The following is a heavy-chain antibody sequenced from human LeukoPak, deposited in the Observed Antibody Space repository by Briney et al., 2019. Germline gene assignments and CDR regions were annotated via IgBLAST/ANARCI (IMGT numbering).Heavy chain of an antibody. V-gene: IGHV3-66*01. Sequence: PGGSLRLSCAASGFTVSSNYMSWVRQAPGKGLEWVSVTYSGGSTYYADSVKGRLTISRDNSKNTLYLQMNSLRAEDTAVYYCARDWTLDYWGQGTLVTVSS. CDR3: ARDWTLDY. J-gene: IGHJ4*02. CDR2: TYSGGST. CDR1: GFTVSSNY. D-gene: IGHD3/OR15-3a*01.